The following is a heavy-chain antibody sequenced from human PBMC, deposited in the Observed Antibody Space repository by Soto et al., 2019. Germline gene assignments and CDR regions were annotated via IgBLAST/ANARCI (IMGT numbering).Heavy chain of an antibody. J-gene: IGHJ6*02. CDR2: IIPILGIA. D-gene: IGHD3-16*02. CDR3: ARYRLASGMDV. CDR1: GGTFSSYT. Sequence: QVQLVQSGAEVKKPGSSVKVSCKASGGTFSSYTISWVRQAPGQGLEWMGRIIPILGIANYAQKFQGRVTXTXAKPARTAYMALSSLRSEDTAVYSCARYRLASGMDVWGQGTTVTVSS. V-gene: IGHV1-69*02.